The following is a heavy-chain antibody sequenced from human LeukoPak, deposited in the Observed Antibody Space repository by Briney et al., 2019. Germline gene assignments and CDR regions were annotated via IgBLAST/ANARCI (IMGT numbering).Heavy chain of an antibody. J-gene: IGHJ2*01. CDR2: IDPNSGGT. Sequence: ASVKVSCRASGYTFTAHYIHWVRQAPGQGLEWMGWIDPNSGGTNYAQKFLGSVTMTGDTSINTAFMELSRLRSDDTAIYYCARGRGTTMVRGVITNYFDLWGRGSLVTVSS. V-gene: IGHV1-2*02. CDR1: GYTFTAHY. D-gene: IGHD3-10*01. CDR3: ARGRGTTMVRGVITNYFDL.